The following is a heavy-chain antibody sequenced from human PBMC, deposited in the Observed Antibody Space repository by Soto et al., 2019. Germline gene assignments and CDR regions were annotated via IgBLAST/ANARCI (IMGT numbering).Heavy chain of an antibody. CDR3: AREGLVRGVLRGIRFDP. CDR2: INAGNGDT. CDR1: GYIFTDYT. J-gene: IGHJ5*02. V-gene: IGHV1-3*01. D-gene: IGHD3-10*01. Sequence: QVQLVQSGAEVKKSGASVKVSCEASGYIFTDYTIHWVRQAPGQRLELMGWINAGNGDTKYSHQFQGRVTFSRDTSASTVYMELSSLTSEDTAVYYCAREGLVRGVLRGIRFDPWGQGTLVTVSS.